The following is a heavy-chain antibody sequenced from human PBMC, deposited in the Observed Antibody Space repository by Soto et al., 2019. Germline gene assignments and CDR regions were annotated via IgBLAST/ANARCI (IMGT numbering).Heavy chain of an antibody. CDR3: ARDRNYYDSRGYLTLDY. Sequence: QVQLVESGGGVVQPGRSLSLSCAASGFTFSSYGMHWVRQAPGKGLEWVAVIWYDGSNKYYADSVKGRFTISRDNSKNTLYLQMNSLRAEDTAVYYCARDRNYYDSRGYLTLDYWGQGTLVTVSS. CDR2: IWYDGSNK. J-gene: IGHJ4*02. V-gene: IGHV3-33*01. D-gene: IGHD3-22*01. CDR1: GFTFSSYG.